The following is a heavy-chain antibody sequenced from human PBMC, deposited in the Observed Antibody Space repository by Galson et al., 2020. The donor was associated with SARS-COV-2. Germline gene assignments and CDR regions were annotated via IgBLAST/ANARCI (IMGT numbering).Heavy chain of an antibody. CDR2: IKQDGSEK. D-gene: IGHD3-22*01. CDR3: ARNHDSSGYYYEIDY. V-gene: IGHV3-7*01. Sequence: GGSLRLSCAASGFTFSSYWMSWVRQAPGKGLEWVANIKQDGSEKYYVDSVKGRFTISRDNAKNSLYLQMNSLRAEDTAVYYCARNHDSSGYYYEIDYWGQVTLVTVSS. CDR1: GFTFSSYW. J-gene: IGHJ4*02.